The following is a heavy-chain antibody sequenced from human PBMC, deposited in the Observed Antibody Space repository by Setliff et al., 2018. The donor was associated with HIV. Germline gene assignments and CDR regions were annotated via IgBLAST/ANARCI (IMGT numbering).Heavy chain of an antibody. CDR3: ARVVGYSGYDFGYMDV. J-gene: IGHJ6*03. CDR2: ISSSSYI. V-gene: IGHV3-21*01. D-gene: IGHD5-12*01. CDR1: GFTFSSYS. Sequence: PGGSLRLSCAASGFTFSSYSMNWVRQAPGKGLECVSSISSSSYIYYADSAKGRFTISRDNAKNSLYLQMNSLRAEDTAVYYCARVVGYSGYDFGYMDVWGKGTTVTVSS.